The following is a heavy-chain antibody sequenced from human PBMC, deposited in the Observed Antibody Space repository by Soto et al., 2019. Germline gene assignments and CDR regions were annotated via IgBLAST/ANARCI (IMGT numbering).Heavy chain of an antibody. Sequence: KSSETLSLTCTVSGGSISSYDWSRIRQPAGKGLEWIGYIYYSGSTNYNRSLKTRVTISVDTSKNQFSLKLSSVTAADTAVYYCARGGGTVWGSHRFDYWGQGTLVAVSS. J-gene: IGHJ4*02. CDR2: IYYSGST. V-gene: IGHV4-59*01. D-gene: IGHD3-16*02. CDR3: ARGGGTVWGSHRFDY. CDR1: GGSISSYD.